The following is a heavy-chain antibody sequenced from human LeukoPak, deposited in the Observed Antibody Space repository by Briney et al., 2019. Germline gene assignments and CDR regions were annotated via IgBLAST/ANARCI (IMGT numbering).Heavy chain of an antibody. D-gene: IGHD1-26*01. Sequence: SETLSLTCAVSGYSISSGYYWGWIRQPPGKGLEWNGSIYHSGSTYYNPSLKSRVTISVDTSKNQFSLKLSSVTAADTAVYYCARQLKVGTFEAFDIWGQGTMVTVSS. V-gene: IGHV4-38-2*01. CDR3: ARQLKVGTFEAFDI. CDR2: IYHSGST. CDR1: GYSISSGYY. J-gene: IGHJ3*02.